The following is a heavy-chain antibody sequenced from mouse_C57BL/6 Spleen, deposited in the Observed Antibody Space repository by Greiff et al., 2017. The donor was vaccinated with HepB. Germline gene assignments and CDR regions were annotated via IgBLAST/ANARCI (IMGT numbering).Heavy chain of an antibody. D-gene: IGHD2-3*01. Sequence: EVMLVESGGGLVKPGGSLKLSCAASGFTFSSYAMSWVRQTPEKRLEWVATISDGGSYTYYPDNVKGRFTSSRDNAKNNLYLQMSHLKSEDTAMYYCALIYDGYLAWFAYWGQGTLVTVSA. V-gene: IGHV5-4*03. CDR1: GFTFSSYA. J-gene: IGHJ3*01. CDR3: ALIYDGYLAWFAY. CDR2: ISDGGSYT.